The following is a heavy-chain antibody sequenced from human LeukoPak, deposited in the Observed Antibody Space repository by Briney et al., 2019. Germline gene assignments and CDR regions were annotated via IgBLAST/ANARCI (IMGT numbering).Heavy chain of an antibody. Sequence: SETLSLTCTVSGGSISSSSYYWGWIRQPPGKGLEWIGSIYYSGSTYYNPSLKSRVTISVDTSKNQFSLKLSSVTAADTAVYYCARDGSSSSWEPDAFDIWGQGTMVTVSS. CDR3: ARDGSSSSWEPDAFDI. D-gene: IGHD6-13*01. CDR1: GGSISSSSYY. V-gene: IGHV4-39*07. CDR2: IYYSGST. J-gene: IGHJ3*02.